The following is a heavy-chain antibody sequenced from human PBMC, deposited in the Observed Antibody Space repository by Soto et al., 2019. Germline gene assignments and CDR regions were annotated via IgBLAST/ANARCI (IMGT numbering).Heavy chain of an antibody. J-gene: IGHJ4*02. CDR3: ARLTVAGPRYFDY. D-gene: IGHD6-19*01. Sequence: SETLSLTCTVSGGSVSSGSYYWSWIRQPPGKGLEWIGYIYYSGSTNYNPSLNSRVTISVDTSKNQFSLKLSSVTAADTAVYYCARLTVAGPRYFDYWGQGTLVTVS. CDR1: GGSVSSGSYY. CDR2: IYYSGST. V-gene: IGHV4-61*01.